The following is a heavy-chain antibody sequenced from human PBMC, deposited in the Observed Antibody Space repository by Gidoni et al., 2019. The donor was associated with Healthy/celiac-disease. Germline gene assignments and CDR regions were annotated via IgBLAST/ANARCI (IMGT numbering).Heavy chain of an antibody. V-gene: IGHV4-34*01. CDR1: GGSFSGYY. CDR3: ARGKLKYSSSSRLYYYGMDV. J-gene: IGHJ6*02. Sequence: QVQLQQWRAGLLKLSETLSLTCAVYGGSFSGYYWSWIRQPPGKGLEWIGEINHSGSTNYNQSLKSRVTISVDTSKNQFSLKLSSVTAADTAVYYCARGKLKYSSSSRLYYYGMDVWGQGTTVTVSS. D-gene: IGHD6-6*01. CDR2: INHSGST.